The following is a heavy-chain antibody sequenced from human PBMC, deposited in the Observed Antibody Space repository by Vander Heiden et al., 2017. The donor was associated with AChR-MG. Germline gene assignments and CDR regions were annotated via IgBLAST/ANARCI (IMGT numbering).Heavy chain of an antibody. CDR3: ASAGTTFWFDP. J-gene: IGHJ5*02. Sequence: QMQLMQSGAEVKETGSSVKVSCKASGYTFTYRYLHWVRQAPGQALEWMGWITPFNGNTNYAQKFQDRVTITRDRSMSTAYMELSSLRSEDTAMYYCASAGTTFWFDPWGQGTLVTVSS. V-gene: IGHV1-45*02. CDR1: GYTFTYRY. CDR2: ITPFNGNT. D-gene: IGHD1-26*01.